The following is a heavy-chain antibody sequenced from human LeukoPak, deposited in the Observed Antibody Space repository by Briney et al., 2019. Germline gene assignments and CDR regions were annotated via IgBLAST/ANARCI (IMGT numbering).Heavy chain of an antibody. D-gene: IGHD3-16*01. CDR2: MHWRGTVI. J-gene: IGHJ4*01. Sequence: GESLRLSCAASGFNFGDYGMAWVRQPPGKGLQWISGMHWRGTVIEYADSAKGRFTISRDNAKNSLLLLMNSLRDEDTALYFCARGLDGFEFFDEWG. CDR3: ARGLDGFEFFDE. CDR1: GFNFGDYG. V-gene: IGHV3-20*04.